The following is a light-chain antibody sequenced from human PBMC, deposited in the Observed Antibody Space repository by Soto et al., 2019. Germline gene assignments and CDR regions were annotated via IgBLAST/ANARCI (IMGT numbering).Light chain of an antibody. CDR2: KAS. Sequence: DIQMTQSPSTLSASVGDRVTITCRASQSISSWLAWYQQKPGKAPKLLIYKASSLESGVPSRFSGSGSGTELTLPISSLQPDDFATYYCQQYNSYSWTFGQGTKVEIK. CDR3: QQYNSYSWT. J-gene: IGKJ1*01. CDR1: QSISSW. V-gene: IGKV1-5*03.